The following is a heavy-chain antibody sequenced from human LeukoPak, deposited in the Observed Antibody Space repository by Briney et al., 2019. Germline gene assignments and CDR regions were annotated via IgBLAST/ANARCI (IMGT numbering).Heavy chain of an antibody. CDR2: IYYSGST. CDR1: GGSISTYY. V-gene: IGHV4-59*01. J-gene: IGHJ4*02. CDR3: ARAPSAKNSSPYFFDY. Sequence: SETLSLTCTVSGGSISTYYWSWIRQPPGTGLEWIGYIYYSGSTNYNPSLKSRVTISVDTSKNQFSLKLSSVTAADTAVYYCARAPSAKNSSPYFFDYWGQGTLVTVSS. D-gene: IGHD6-6*01.